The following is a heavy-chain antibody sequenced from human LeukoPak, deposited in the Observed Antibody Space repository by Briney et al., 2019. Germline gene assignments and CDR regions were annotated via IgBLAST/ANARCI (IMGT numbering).Heavy chain of an antibody. D-gene: IGHD1-20*01. V-gene: IGHV3-66*01. Sequence: QPGGSLRLSCAASGFTFSSSWMHWVRQAPGKGLVWVSVIYSGGRPYYADSVKGRFTVSRDNSKNTLYLQMNSLRAEDTAVYYCARALNWKEYYFDYWGQGTLVTVSS. CDR1: GFTFSSSW. CDR3: ARALNWKEYYFDY. J-gene: IGHJ4*02. CDR2: IYSGGRP.